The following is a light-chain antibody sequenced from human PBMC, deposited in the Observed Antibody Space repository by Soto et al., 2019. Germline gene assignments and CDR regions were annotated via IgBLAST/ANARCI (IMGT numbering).Light chain of an antibody. J-gene: IGKJ1*01. CDR1: QRVTSGS. V-gene: IGKV3-20*01. CDR3: QQHGSSPWT. CDR2: DAS. Sequence: ETVLTQSPGTLSLYPGARATLSCWASQRVTSGSLAWYQHKPGQAPWLLIYDASSMATGIPYNFSGSGSGTDFTLTISRLEPDDFAMYYCQQHGSSPWTFGQGTKVDIK.